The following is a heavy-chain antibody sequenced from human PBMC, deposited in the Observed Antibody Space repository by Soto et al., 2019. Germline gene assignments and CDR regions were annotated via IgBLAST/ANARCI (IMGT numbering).Heavy chain of an antibody. CDR1: GYTFSTYW. D-gene: IGHD3-3*01. Sequence: GESLKISCKGSGYTFSTYWIGWVRQMPGKGLEWMGIIYPGDSETRYSPSFQGRVTISADKSISTAYLQWSSLEASDTAMYYCISGYYTWFDPWGHGTLVTVSS. CDR2: IYPGDSET. V-gene: IGHV5-51*01. J-gene: IGHJ5*02. CDR3: ISGYYTWFDP.